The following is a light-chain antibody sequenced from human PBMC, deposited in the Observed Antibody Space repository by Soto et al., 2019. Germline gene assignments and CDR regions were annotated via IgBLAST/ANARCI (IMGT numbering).Light chain of an antibody. CDR2: AAS. CDR1: QSISSY. Sequence: DIQMTRSPSSLSASVGGRGTITCRASQSISSYLNWYQQKPGKAPKLLIYAASSLQSGVPSRFSGSGSGTDFTLTISSLQPQDFATYYCQQSYSTPPTFGQGTKVDIK. J-gene: IGKJ1*01. CDR3: QQSYSTPPT. V-gene: IGKV1-39*01.